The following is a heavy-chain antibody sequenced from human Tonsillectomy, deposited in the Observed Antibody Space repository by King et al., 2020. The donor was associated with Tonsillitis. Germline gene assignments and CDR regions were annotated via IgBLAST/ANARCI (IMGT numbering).Heavy chain of an antibody. Sequence: ALKESGPALVKPTQTLTLTCTFSGFSPSTDEMRVSWVRQPPGKALEWLALIDWDDEKFYSTSLKTRLTISRDTSKNQVVLRMTNMDPGDTATFDCTRSHAGSNWFDPWGRGTLVTVSS. CDR3: TRSHAGSNWFDP. CDR2: IDWDDEK. J-gene: IGHJ5*02. V-gene: IGHV2-70*04. CDR1: GFSPSTDEMR.